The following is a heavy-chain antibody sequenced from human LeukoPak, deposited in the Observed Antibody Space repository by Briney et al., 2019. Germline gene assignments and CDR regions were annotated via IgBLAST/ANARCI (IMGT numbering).Heavy chain of an antibody. V-gene: IGHV3-23*01. CDR3: AIVNTDCSSTSCFLPYAFDF. CDR2: ISASGSGT. CDR1: GFTFIISA. Sequence: PGGSLRLSCGDPGFTFIISAINSVRQAPGKGLEWVSSISASGSGTFYADSVKGRFAISRDNSRNMVFLLMNTLRAEDTAIYYFAIVNTDCSSTSCFLPYAFDFWGQGTMVAVSS. J-gene: IGHJ3*01. D-gene: IGHD2-2*01.